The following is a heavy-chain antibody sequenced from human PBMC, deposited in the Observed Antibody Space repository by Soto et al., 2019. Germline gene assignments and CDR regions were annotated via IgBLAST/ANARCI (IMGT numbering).Heavy chain of an antibody. CDR2: IIPIFGTA. CDR1: GGTFSSYA. D-gene: IGHD5-12*01. CDR3: ARDRMTRRDGYNYDY. Sequence: QVQLVQSGAEVKKPGSSVKVSCKASGGTFSSYAISWVRQAPGQGLEWMGGIIPIFGTANYAQKFQGRVKITANESTSTAYMELSSLRSADTAVYYCARDRMTRRDGYNYDYWGQGTLVTVSS. V-gene: IGHV1-69*12. J-gene: IGHJ4*02.